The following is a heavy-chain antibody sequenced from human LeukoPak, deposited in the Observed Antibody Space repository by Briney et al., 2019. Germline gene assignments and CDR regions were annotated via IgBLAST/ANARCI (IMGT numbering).Heavy chain of an antibody. Sequence: SVKVSCKASGGTFSSYAISWVRQAPGQGLEWMGGIIPIFGTANYAQKFQGRVTITADESTSTAYMELSSLRSEDTAVYYCATLYDSSGYTVDYWGQGTLVTVSS. V-gene: IGHV1-69*01. CDR3: ATLYDSSGYTVDY. D-gene: IGHD3-22*01. J-gene: IGHJ4*02. CDR1: GGTFSSYA. CDR2: IIPIFGTA.